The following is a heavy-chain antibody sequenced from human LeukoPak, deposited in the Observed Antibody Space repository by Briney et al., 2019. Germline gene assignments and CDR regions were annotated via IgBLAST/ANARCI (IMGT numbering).Heavy chain of an antibody. CDR3: ARLDDGEGDY. CDR1: GGSISSSSYY. Sequence: KASETLSLTCTVSGGSISSSSYYWGWIRQPPGKGLEWIGSNYYSGSTYYNPSLKSRVTISVDTSKNQFSLKLSSVTAADTAVYYCARLDDGEGDYWGQGTLVTVSS. V-gene: IGHV4-39*01. D-gene: IGHD4-17*01. J-gene: IGHJ4*02. CDR2: NYYSGST.